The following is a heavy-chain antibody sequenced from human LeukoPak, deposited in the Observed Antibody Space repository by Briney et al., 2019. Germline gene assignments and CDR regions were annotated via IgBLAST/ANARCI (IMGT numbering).Heavy chain of an antibody. J-gene: IGHJ6*04. CDR2: IYYSWST. V-gene: IGHV4-59*01. Sequence: SETLSLTCTVSGGSISSYYWSWIRQPPGKGLEGIGYIYYSWSTNYNPSLKRRVTISVDTSKNQFSLKLSSVTAADTAVYYCARDCSSTSCYGVVGMDVWGKGTTVTVSS. CDR1: GGSISSYY. D-gene: IGHD2-2*01. CDR3: ARDCSSTSCYGVVGMDV.